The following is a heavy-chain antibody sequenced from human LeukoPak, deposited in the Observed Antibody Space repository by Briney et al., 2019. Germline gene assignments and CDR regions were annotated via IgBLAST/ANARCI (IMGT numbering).Heavy chain of an antibody. J-gene: IGHJ4*02. D-gene: IGHD3-9*01. Sequence: GGSLRLSCAASGFTFSSYAMSWVRQAPGKGLEWASAISGSGGRTYYADSVKGRFTISRDNSKNTLYLQMNSLRAEDTAVYYCAKGGSGYYDILTGYFRPDYWGQGTLVTVSS. CDR2: ISGSGGRT. CDR3: AKGGSGYYDILTGYFRPDY. V-gene: IGHV3-23*01. CDR1: GFTFSSYA.